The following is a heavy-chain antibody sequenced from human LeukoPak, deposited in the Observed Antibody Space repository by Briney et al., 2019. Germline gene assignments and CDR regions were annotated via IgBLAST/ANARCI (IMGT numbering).Heavy chain of an antibody. CDR1: GFTFSTYG. CDR2: ISYGGSNK. D-gene: IGHD2-15*01. CDR3: ATATPFDY. Sequence: GGSLRLSCAASGFTFSTYGMHWVRQAPGKGLEWVAVISYGGSNKYYADSVKGRFTISRDNSKNTLYLQMNSLRAGDTAVYYCATATPFDYWGQGTLVTVSS. J-gene: IGHJ4*02. V-gene: IGHV3-30*03.